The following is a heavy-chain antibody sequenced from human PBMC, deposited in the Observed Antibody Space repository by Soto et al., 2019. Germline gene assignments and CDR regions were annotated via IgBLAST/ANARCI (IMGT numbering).Heavy chain of an antibody. CDR1: GGSFSGYY. J-gene: IGHJ4*02. V-gene: IGHV4-34*01. CDR3: AWRSGWYPFDY. CDR2: INHSGST. D-gene: IGHD6-19*01. Sequence: PSETLSLTCAVYGGSFSGYYWSWIRQPPGKGLEWIGEINHSGSTNYNPSLKSRVTISVDTSKNQFSLKLSSVTAADTAVYYCAWRSGWYPFDYWGQGTLVTVSS.